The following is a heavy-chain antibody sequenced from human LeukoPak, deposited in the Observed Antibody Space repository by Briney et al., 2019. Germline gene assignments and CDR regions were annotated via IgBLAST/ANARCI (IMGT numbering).Heavy chain of an antibody. V-gene: IGHV3-23*01. D-gene: IGHD3-3*01. CDR1: GFTFSSYA. Sequence: GGSLRLSCAASGFTFSSYAMSWVRQAPGKGLEWVSAISGSGGSTYYADSVKGRFTISRDNSKNTLYLQMDSLRAEDTAVYYCAKVETYYDFWSGYLGSFQHWGQGTLVTVSS. J-gene: IGHJ1*01. CDR2: ISGSGGST. CDR3: AKVETYYDFWSGYLGSFQH.